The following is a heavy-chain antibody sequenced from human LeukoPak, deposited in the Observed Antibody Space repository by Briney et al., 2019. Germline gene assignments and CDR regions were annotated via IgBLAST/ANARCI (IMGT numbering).Heavy chain of an antibody. D-gene: IGHD1-26*01. J-gene: IGHJ3*02. Sequence: GESLKISCKCSGYSFTSYWIGWVRQMPGKGLEWMGIIYPGDSDTKYSPSFQGQVTFSADKSISTAYLQWSSLKASDTAMYYCAISLVGATANPGAFDIWGQGTMVTVSS. CDR1: GYSFTSYW. CDR2: IYPGDSDT. V-gene: IGHV5-51*01. CDR3: AISLVGATANPGAFDI.